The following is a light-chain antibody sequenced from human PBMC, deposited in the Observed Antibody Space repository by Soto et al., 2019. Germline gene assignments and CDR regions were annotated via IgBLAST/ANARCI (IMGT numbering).Light chain of an antibody. CDR3: QSYDSSLSALV. Sequence: QAVVTQPPSVSGAPGQRVTISCTGSSSNIGAGYDVHWYQQLPGTAPKLLIXGNSNRXXXXPDRFSGSKSGTSASLAITGXXXXXXXXXYCQSYDSSLSALVFGGGTKVTVL. J-gene: IGLJ2*01. CDR2: GNS. CDR1: SSNIGAGYD. V-gene: IGLV1-40*01.